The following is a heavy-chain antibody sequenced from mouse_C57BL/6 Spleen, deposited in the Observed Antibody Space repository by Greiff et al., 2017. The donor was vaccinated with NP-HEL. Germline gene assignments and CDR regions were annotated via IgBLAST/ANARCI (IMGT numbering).Heavy chain of an antibody. CDR3: ARDRIYDGFFGY. J-gene: IGHJ2*01. CDR1: GFTFSDYY. Sequence: EVMLVESEGGLVQPGSSMKLSCTASGFTFSDYYMAWVRQVPEKGLEWVANINYDGSSTYYLDSLKSRFIISRDNAKNILYLQMSSLKSEDTATYCCARDRIYDGFFGYWGQGTTLTVSS. V-gene: IGHV5-16*01. CDR2: INYDGSST. D-gene: IGHD2-3*01.